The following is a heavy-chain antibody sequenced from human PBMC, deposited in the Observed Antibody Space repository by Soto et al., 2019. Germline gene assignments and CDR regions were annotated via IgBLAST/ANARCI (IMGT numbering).Heavy chain of an antibody. J-gene: IGHJ6*02. V-gene: IGHV1-69*06. CDR2: IIPIFGTA. CDR1: GGTFSSYA. D-gene: IGHD5-18*01. CDR3: ARVRGYSYGYEAYYYYGMDV. Sequence: SVKVSCKASGGTFSSYAISWVRQAPGQGLEWMGGIIPIFGTANYAQKFQGRVTITADKSTSTAYMELSSLRSEDTAVYYCARVRGYSYGYEAYYYYGMDVWGQGTTGTGS.